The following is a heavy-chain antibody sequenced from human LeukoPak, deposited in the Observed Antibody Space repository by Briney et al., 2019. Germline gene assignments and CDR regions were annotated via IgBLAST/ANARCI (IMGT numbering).Heavy chain of an antibody. CDR2: INHSGST. D-gene: IGHD3-22*01. Sequence: SETLSLTCAVYGGSFSGYYWSWIRQPPGKGLEWIGEINHSGSTNYNPSLKSRVTISVDTSKNQFSLKLSSVTAADTAVYYCARTSSGYYYLMYYWGQGTLVPVSS. V-gene: IGHV4-34*01. CDR1: GGSFSGYY. CDR3: ARTSSGYYYLMYY. J-gene: IGHJ4*02.